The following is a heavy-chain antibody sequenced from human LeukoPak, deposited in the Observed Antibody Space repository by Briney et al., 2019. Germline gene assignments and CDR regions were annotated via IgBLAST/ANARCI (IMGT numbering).Heavy chain of an antibody. CDR2: IYYSGST. V-gene: IGHV4-59*08. Sequence: NTSETLSLTCTVSGGSISSYYWSWIRQPPGKGLEWIGYIYYSGSTNYNPSLKSRVTISVDTSKTQFPLKLSSVTAADTAVYYCARLQGQGRIAVAGSLDYWGQGTLVTVSS. D-gene: IGHD6-19*01. J-gene: IGHJ4*02. CDR1: GGSISSYY. CDR3: ARLQGQGRIAVAGSLDY.